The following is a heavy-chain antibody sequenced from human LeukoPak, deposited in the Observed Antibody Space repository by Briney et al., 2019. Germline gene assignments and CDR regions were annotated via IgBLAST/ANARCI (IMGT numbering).Heavy chain of an antibody. V-gene: IGHV1-24*01. CDR3: ATAPRSTVTTGYYGMDV. CDR2: FDPEDGET. CDR1: GYTLTELS. D-gene: IGHD4-17*01. J-gene: IGHJ6*02. Sequence: GASVKVSCKVSGYTLTELSMHWVRQAPGKGLEWMGGFDPEDGETIYAQKFQGRVTMTEDTSTDTAYMELSSLRSEDTAVYYCATAPRSTVTTGYYGMDVWGQGTTVTVSS.